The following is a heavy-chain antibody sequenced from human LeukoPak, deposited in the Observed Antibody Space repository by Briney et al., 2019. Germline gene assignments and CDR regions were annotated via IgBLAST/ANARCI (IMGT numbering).Heavy chain of an antibody. CDR1: GFTFSSYA. Sequence: PGGSLRLSCAASGFTFSSYAMHWVRQAPGKGLEYVSAISSNGGSTYYANSVKGRFTISRDNSKNTLYLQMGSLRAEDMAVYYCPSPPEMATITPPLFYWARGTLVTASS. CDR3: PSPPEMATITPPLFY. J-gene: IGHJ4*02. V-gene: IGHV3-64*01. D-gene: IGHD5-24*01. CDR2: ISSNGGST.